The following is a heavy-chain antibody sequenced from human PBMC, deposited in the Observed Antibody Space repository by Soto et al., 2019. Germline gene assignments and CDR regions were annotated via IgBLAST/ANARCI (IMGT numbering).Heavy chain of an antibody. CDR2: IYYSGST. CDR3: ARHLVSLGELSPYYFDY. J-gene: IGHJ4*02. D-gene: IGHD3-16*02. V-gene: IGHV4-39*01. Sequence: SETLSLTCTVSGGSISSSSYYWGWIRQPPGKGLEWIGSIYYSGSTYYNPSLKSRVTISVDTSKNQFSLKLSSVTAADTAVYYCARHLVSLGELSPYYFDYWGQGTLVTVSS. CDR1: GGSISSSSYY.